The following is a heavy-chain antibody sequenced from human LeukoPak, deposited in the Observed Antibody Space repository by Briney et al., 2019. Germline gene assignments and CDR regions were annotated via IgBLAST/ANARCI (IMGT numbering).Heavy chain of an antibody. CDR1: GGSISSSSYY. V-gene: IGHV4-39*01. J-gene: IGHJ6*03. CDR2: IYYSGST. CDR3: ARKAYYYYYYMDV. Sequence: PSETLSLTCTVSGGSISSSSYYWGWIRQPPGKGLEWIGSIYYSGSTYYNPSLKSRVTISVDTSKNQFSLKLSSVTAADTAVYYCARKAYYYYYYMDVWGKGTTVTISS.